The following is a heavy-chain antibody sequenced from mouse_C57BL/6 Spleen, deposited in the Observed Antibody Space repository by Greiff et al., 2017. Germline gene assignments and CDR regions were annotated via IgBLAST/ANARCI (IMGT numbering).Heavy chain of an antibody. D-gene: IGHD1-1*01. CDR1: GYTFTSYW. CDR3: ARLYYGSSYGDFDY. CDR2: IHPNSGST. Sequence: QVQLQQSGAELVKPGASVKLSCKASGYTFTSYWMHWVKQRPGQGLEWIGMIHPNSGSTNYNEKFKSKATLTVDKSSSTAYMQLSSLTSEDSAVYYCARLYYGSSYGDFDYWGQGTTLTVSS. V-gene: IGHV1-64*01. J-gene: IGHJ2*01.